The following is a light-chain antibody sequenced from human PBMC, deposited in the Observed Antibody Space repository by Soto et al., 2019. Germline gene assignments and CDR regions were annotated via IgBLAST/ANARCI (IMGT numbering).Light chain of an antibody. Sequence: DIQMTQSPSTLSASVVDRVTITCRASQSIRSWLAWYQQKPGKAPKLLIYDASTLESGVPSRFSGSGSGTEFTLTISSLQPDDFATYYCQQYNIYWTFGQGTRLEI. CDR3: QQYNIYWT. J-gene: IGKJ5*01. CDR1: QSIRSW. V-gene: IGKV1-5*01. CDR2: DAS.